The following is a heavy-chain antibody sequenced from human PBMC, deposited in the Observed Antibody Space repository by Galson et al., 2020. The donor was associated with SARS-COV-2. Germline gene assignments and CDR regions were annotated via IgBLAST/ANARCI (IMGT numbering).Heavy chain of an antibody. J-gene: IGHJ4*02. V-gene: IGHV3-23*01. CDR3: AKDQGNDYGDQLDY. CDR2: VTAGGSIT. CDR1: GFTFSRYA. D-gene: IGHD4-17*01. Sequence: ESLKISCAGSGFTFSRYAMSWVRQVPGKGLEWVSSVTAGGSITYHADTVKGRFTISRDNSKNTLYLQMNSLRVEDTALYYCAKDQGNDYGDQLDYWGQGTLVSVSS.